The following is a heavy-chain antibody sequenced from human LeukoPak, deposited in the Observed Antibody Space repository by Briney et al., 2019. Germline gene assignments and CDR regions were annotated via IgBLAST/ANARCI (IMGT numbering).Heavy chain of an antibody. V-gene: IGHV3-21*01. D-gene: IGHD6-13*01. CDR2: ISSSSSYI. CDR1: GFTFSSYS. Sequence: PGGSLRLSCAASGFTFSSYSMNWVRQAPGKGLEWVSSISSSSSYIYYADSMKGRFTISRDNSKNTLYLQMNSLRAEDTAVYYCACRIAAAGTAGFGYWGQGTLVTVSS. CDR3: ACRIAAAGTAGFGY. J-gene: IGHJ4*02.